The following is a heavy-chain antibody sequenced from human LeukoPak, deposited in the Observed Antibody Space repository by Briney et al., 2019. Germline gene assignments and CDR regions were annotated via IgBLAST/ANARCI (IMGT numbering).Heavy chain of an antibody. CDR3: ARAIDSSGYYYAN. V-gene: IGHV4-34*01. Sequence: SETLSLTCAVYGGSLSGYYWSWIRQPPGKGLEWIGEINHSGSTNYNPSLKSRVTISVDTSKNQFSLKLSSVTAADTAVYYCARAIDSSGYYYANWGQGTLVTVSS. CDR1: GGSLSGYY. J-gene: IGHJ4*02. CDR2: INHSGST. D-gene: IGHD3-22*01.